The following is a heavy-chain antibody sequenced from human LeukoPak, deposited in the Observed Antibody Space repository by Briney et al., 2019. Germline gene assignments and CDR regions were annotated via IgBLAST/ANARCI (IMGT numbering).Heavy chain of an antibody. CDR2: IKQDGSEK. Sequence: GGSLRLSCAASGFTFSSYWMSWVRQAPGKGLEWVAHIKQDGSEKYYVDSVKGRFTISRDNAKNSLYLQMNSLRAEDTAVYYCARVNDQYCSSTSCYYFDYWGQGTLVTVSS. CDR3: ARVNDQYCSSTSCYYFDY. V-gene: IGHV3-7*01. CDR1: GFTFSSYW. J-gene: IGHJ4*02. D-gene: IGHD2-2*01.